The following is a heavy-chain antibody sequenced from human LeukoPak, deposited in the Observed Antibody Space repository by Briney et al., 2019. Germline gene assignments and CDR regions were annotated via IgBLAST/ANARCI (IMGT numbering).Heavy chain of an antibody. CDR3: ASDPGTRFGESSLWAFDY. Sequence: ASVKVSCKASGYTFTGYYMHWVRQAPGQGLEWMGWINPNSGGTNYAQKFQGRVTMTRDTSISTAYMELSRLRSDDTAVYYCASDPGTRFGESSLWAFDYWGQGTLVTVSS. CDR2: INPNSGGT. V-gene: IGHV1-2*02. CDR1: GYTFTGYY. D-gene: IGHD3-10*01. J-gene: IGHJ4*02.